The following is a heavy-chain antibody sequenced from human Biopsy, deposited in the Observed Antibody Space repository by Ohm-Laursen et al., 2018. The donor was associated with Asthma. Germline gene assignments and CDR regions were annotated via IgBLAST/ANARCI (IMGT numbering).Heavy chain of an antibody. D-gene: IGHD1-1*01. Sequence: SLRLSCAATGFSFNSYGMHWVRQAPGKGLEWVAVMSFDGRQTYYADSVKGRFTISRDNSKNTLYLQMNSLRAEDTAVCYCAKESGSNYAFDIWGQGTMVTVSS. CDR2: MSFDGRQT. V-gene: IGHV3-30*18. CDR1: GFSFNSYG. CDR3: AKESGSNYAFDI. J-gene: IGHJ3*02.